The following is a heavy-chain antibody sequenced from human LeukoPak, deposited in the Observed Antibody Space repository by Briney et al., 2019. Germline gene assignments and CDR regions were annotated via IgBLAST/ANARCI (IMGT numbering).Heavy chain of an antibody. Sequence: GGSLRLSCAASGFTFTNYWMHWVRQAPGKGLVWVSRINDAGSDTIYADSVKGRFTIFRDNTKNSLYLQMNSLRAEDTAVYYCARGGRPEIVVVPAAIGDYWGQGTLVTVSS. V-gene: IGHV3-74*01. J-gene: IGHJ4*02. CDR1: GFTFTNYW. D-gene: IGHD2-2*02. CDR2: INDAGSDT. CDR3: ARGGRPEIVVVPAAIGDY.